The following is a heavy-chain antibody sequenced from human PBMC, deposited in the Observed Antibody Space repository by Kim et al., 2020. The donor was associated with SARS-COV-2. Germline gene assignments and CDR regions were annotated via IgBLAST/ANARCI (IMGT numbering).Heavy chain of an antibody. CDR1: GYTFTSYG. CDR2: ISAYNGNT. J-gene: IGHJ4*02. V-gene: IGHV1-18*04. Sequence: ASVKVSCKASGYTFTSYGISWVRQAPGQGLEWMGWISAYNGNTNYAQKLQGRVTMTTDTSTSTAYMELRSLRSDDTAVYYCARDYGSGSYPLFLDYWGQGTLVTVSS. CDR3: ARDYGSGSYPLFLDY. D-gene: IGHD3-10*01.